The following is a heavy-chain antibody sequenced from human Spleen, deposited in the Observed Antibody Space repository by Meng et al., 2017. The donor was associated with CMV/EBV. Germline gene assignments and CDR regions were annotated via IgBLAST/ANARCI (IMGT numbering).Heavy chain of an antibody. CDR2: IRYEGSNK. V-gene: IGHV3-30*02. J-gene: IGHJ6*02. Sequence: GGSLRLSCAASGFTFSSYGMHWVRQAPGKGLEWVAFIRYEGSNKYYADSVKGRFTISRDNSKNTLYLQMNSLRAEDTAVYYCAKDGGSSYYYGMDVWGQGTTVTVSS. D-gene: IGHD6-13*01. CDR3: AKDGGSSYYYGMDV. CDR1: GFTFSSYG.